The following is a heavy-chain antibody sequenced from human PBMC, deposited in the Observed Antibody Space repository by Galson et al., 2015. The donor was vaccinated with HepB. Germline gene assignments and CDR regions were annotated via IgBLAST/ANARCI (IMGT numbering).Heavy chain of an antibody. V-gene: IGHV4-39*01. CDR3: ARIRGYSGYESGYFDL. CDR2: IYYSGST. Sequence: QVQLQESGPGLVKPSQTLSLTCTVSGGSISSGGYYWSWIRQHPGKGLEWIGSIYYSGSTYYNPSLKSRVTISVDTSKNQFSLKLSSVTAADTTVYYCARIRGYSGYESGYFDLWGRGTLVTVSS. CDR1: GGSISSGGYY. D-gene: IGHD5-12*01. J-gene: IGHJ2*01.